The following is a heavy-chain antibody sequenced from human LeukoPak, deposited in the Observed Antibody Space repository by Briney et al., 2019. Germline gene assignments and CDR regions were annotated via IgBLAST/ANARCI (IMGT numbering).Heavy chain of an antibody. CDR1: GFTVSNNY. CDR2: FYSGGNT. J-gene: IGHJ4*02. V-gene: IGHV3-53*01. CDR3: AKLPSSGWLDY. Sequence: SGGSLRLSCVVSGFTVSNNYMSWVRQAPGQGLEWVSAFYSGGNTYYTGSVKGRFIISRDSSKNTLYLQMNNLRPEDTAMYYCAKLPSSGWLDYWGQGTLVTVSS. D-gene: IGHD6-19*01.